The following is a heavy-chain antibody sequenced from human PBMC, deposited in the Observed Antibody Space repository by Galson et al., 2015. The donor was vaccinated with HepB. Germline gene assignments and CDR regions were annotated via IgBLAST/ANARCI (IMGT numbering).Heavy chain of an antibody. CDR3: TRICVTIIVVVILDY. Sequence: SLRLSCAASGFTFSGSAMHWVRQTSGKGLEWVGRIRSKASSYATAYAASVKGRFTILRDDSKSTAYLQMNSLKTEDTAVYYCTRICVTIIVVVILDYWGQGTQVTVSS. D-gene: IGHD3-22*01. CDR1: GFTFSGSA. J-gene: IGHJ4*02. CDR2: IRSKASSYAT. V-gene: IGHV3-73*01.